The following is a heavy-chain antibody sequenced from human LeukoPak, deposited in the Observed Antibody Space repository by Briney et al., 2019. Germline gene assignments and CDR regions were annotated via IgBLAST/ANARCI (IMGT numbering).Heavy chain of an antibody. Sequence: ASVKVSCKASGGTFSSYAISWVRQAPGQGLEWMGEIIPIFGTANYAQKFQGRVTITADESTSTAYMELSSLRSEDTAVYYCARRGYSYGYGGFFDYWGQGTLVTVSS. J-gene: IGHJ4*02. V-gene: IGHV1-69*13. CDR2: IIPIFGTA. CDR1: GGTFSSYA. D-gene: IGHD5-18*01. CDR3: ARRGYSYGYGGFFDY.